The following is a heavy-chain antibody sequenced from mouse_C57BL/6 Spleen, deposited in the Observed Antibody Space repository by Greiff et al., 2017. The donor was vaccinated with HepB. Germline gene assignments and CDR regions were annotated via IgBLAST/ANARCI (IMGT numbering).Heavy chain of an antibody. J-gene: IGHJ2*01. CDR1: GYAFTNYL. CDR3: ARSGDVGYFDY. Sequence: QVQLQQSGAELVRPGPSVKVSCKASGYAFTNYLIEWVKQRPGQGLEWIGVINPGSGGTNYNEKFKGKATLTADKSSSTAYMQLSSLTSEDSAVYFCARSGDVGYFDYWGQGTTLTVSS. CDR2: INPGSGGT. D-gene: IGHD3-1*01. V-gene: IGHV1-54*01.